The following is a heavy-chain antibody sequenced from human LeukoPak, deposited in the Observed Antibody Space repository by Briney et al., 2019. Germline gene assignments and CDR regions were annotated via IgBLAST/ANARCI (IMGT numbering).Heavy chain of an antibody. J-gene: IGHJ4*02. CDR1: GFTFSSYS. Sequence: GGSLRLSCAASGFTFSSYSMNWVRQAPGKGLGWVSSISSSSSYIYYADSVKGRFTISRDNAKNSLYLQMNSLRAEDTAVYYCARFPRGYLDYWGQGTLVTVSS. CDR2: ISSSSSYI. D-gene: IGHD3-22*01. V-gene: IGHV3-21*01. CDR3: ARFPRGYLDY.